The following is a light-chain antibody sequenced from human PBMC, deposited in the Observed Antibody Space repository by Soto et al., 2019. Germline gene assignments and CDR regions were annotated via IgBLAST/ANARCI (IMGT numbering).Light chain of an antibody. V-gene: IGKV1-39*01. J-gene: IGKJ1*01. Sequence: IQFTQSPSSLSASVGDRVTITCRASQSVGPYVNWYQHKPGAAPKLLIYGASNLEGGVPSRFSGSGSGTDFTLTISSLQPDDFGSYYCQHMRTFGQGTKVDIK. CDR2: GAS. CDR1: QSVGPY. CDR3: QHMRT.